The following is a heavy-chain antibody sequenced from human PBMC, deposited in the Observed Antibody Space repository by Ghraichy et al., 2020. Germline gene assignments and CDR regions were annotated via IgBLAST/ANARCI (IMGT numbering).Heavy chain of an antibody. D-gene: IGHD6-19*01. J-gene: IGHJ6*03. CDR1: GGSVSSGSYY. V-gene: IGHV4-61*01. CDR3: ARVVAVAGRGYYYYYMDV. Sequence: SETLYLTCTVSGGSVSSGSYYWSWIRQPPGKGLEWIGYIYYSGSTNYNPSLKSRVTISVDTSKNQFSLKLSSVTAADTAVYYCARVVAVAGRGYYYYYMDVWGKGTTVTVSS. CDR2: IYYSGST.